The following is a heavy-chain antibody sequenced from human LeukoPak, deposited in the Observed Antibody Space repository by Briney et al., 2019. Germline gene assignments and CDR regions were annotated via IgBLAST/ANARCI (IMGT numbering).Heavy chain of an antibody. V-gene: IGHV3-30*02. J-gene: IGHJ1*01. CDR1: GFTFSSYG. Sequence: PGGSLRLSCAASGFTFSSYGMHWVRQAPGKGLEWVAFIRYDGSNKYYADSVKGRFTISRDNSKNTLYLQMNSLRAEDTAVYYCAKDRSGSTAEYFQHWGQGTLVTVSS. CDR3: AKDRSGSTAEYFQH. D-gene: IGHD3-10*01. CDR2: IRYDGSNK.